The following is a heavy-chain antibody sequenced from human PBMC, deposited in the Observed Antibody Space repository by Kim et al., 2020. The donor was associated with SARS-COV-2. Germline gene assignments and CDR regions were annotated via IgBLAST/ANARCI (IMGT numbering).Heavy chain of an antibody. Sequence: ANYAQKFQGRDTITPDRSTSTAYMELGSLRSEDTAVYYCASLTQEDMDVWGKGTTVTVSS. J-gene: IGHJ6*03. CDR2: A. CDR3: ASLTQEDMDV. V-gene: IGHV1-69*02.